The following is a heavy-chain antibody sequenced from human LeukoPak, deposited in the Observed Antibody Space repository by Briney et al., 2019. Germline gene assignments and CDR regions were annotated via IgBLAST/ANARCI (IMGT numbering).Heavy chain of an antibody. Sequence: GASVKVSCQASGYTFSDFRISWVRQAPGQGLEWMGWISAYSGATNYAQNLQGRITMTTDAFTSTAYMELRSLTSDDTAVYYCAKDLYEYCSSTTCSFWYFDLWGRGTLVTVS. CDR3: AKDLYEYCSSTTCSFWYFDL. CDR2: ISAYSGAT. CDR1: GYTFSDFR. J-gene: IGHJ2*01. D-gene: IGHD2-2*01. V-gene: IGHV1-18*01.